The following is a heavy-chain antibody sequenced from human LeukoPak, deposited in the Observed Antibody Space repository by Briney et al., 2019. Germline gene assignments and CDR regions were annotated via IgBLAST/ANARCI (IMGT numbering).Heavy chain of an antibody. Sequence: ASVKVSCKASGYTFTGYYMHWVRQAPGQGLEWMGWINPNSGGTNYAQKFQGRVTMTRDTSISTAYMELSRLRSDDTAVYYCARGNYCGSGSYPDDFDIWGQGTMVTVSS. D-gene: IGHD3-10*01. CDR2: INPNSGGT. CDR1: GYTFTGYY. V-gene: IGHV1-2*02. J-gene: IGHJ3*02. CDR3: ARGNYCGSGSYPDDFDI.